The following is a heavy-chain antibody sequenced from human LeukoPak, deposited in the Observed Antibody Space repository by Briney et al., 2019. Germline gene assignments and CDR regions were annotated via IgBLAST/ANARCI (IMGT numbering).Heavy chain of an antibody. CDR1: GGSLSSYY. CDR2: IYSRGRTRGRT. Sequence: PSETLSLTCTVSGGSLSSYYRSWIRQPPGKGLEWIGYIYSRGRTRGRTSYNPSLKSRVTISVDTSKNQFSLKLSSVTAADTGVYYCARDQEYSGSYYRYFDYWGQGTLVTVSS. J-gene: IGHJ4*02. CDR3: ARDQEYSGSYYRYFDY. D-gene: IGHD1-26*01. V-gene: IGHV4-59*01.